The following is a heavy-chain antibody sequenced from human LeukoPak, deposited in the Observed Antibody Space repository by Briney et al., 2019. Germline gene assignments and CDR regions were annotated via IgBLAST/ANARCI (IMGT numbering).Heavy chain of an antibody. Sequence: SETLSLTCTVSGGSISSYYWSWIRQPPGKGLVWIGYIYYSGSTNYNPSLKSRVTISVDTSKNQFSLKLSSVTAADTAVYYCAREGQQQLFDPWGQGTLVTVSS. J-gene: IGHJ5*02. CDR3: AREGQQQLFDP. CDR1: GGSISSYY. V-gene: IGHV4-59*01. D-gene: IGHD6-13*01. CDR2: IYYSGST.